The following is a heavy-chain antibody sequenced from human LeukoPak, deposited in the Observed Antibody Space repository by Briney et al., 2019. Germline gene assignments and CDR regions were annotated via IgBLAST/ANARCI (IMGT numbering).Heavy chain of an antibody. CDR2: INAGNGNT. CDR1: GYTFTSYA. V-gene: IGHV1-3*01. Sequence: ASVKVSCKASGYTFTSYAMHWVRQAPGQRLEWMGWINAGNGNTKYSQKFQGRVTITRDTSASTAYMELSSLRSEDTAVYYCARVRGPGSGSYYNGALDYWGQGTLVTVSS. CDR3: ARVRGPGSGSYYNGALDY. D-gene: IGHD3-10*01. J-gene: IGHJ4*02.